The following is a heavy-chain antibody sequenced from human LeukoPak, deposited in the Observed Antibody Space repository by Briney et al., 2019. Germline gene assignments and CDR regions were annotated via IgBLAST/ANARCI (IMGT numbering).Heavy chain of an antibody. V-gene: IGHV4-59*01. CDR2: IYYSGST. CDR3: ARDQRRDYFDY. D-gene: IGHD5-24*01. Sequence: SGTLSLTCTVSGGSISSYYWSWIRQPPGKGLEWIGYIYYSGSTNYNPSLKSRVTISVDTSKNQFSLKLSSVTAADTAVYYCARDQRRDYFDYWGQGTLVTVSS. CDR1: GGSISSYY. J-gene: IGHJ4*02.